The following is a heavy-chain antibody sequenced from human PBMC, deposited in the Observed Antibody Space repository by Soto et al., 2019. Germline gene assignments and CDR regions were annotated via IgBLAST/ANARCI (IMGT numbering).Heavy chain of an antibody. V-gene: IGHV3-23*01. J-gene: IGHJ4*02. CDR3: VKDLYYYDSSGFYPGSFDH. D-gene: IGHD3-22*01. CDR2: ISGTGATT. CDR1: RFTFSDYA. Sequence: EVQLLESGGDLVQPGGSLRLSCAASRFTFSDYAINWVRQAPGKGLEWVSGISGTGATTYYADSVQGRFTISRDNSKKTLYLQMNSLRAEDTAVYYCVKDLYYYDSSGFYPGSFDHWGQGTLVTVSS.